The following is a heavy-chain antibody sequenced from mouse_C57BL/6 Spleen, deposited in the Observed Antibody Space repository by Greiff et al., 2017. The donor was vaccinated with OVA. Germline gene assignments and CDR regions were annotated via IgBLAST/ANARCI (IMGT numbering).Heavy chain of an antibody. CDR2: INPNNGGT. Sequence: VQLQQSGPELVKPGASVKISCKASGYTFTDYYMNWVKQSHGKSLEWIGDINPNNGGTSYNQKFKGKATLTVDKSSSTAYMELRSLTSEDSAVYYCARSPHYYGSSYRYFDVWGTGTTVTVSS. J-gene: IGHJ1*03. V-gene: IGHV1-26*01. CDR1: GYTFTDYY. CDR3: ARSPHYYGSSYRYFDV. D-gene: IGHD1-1*01.